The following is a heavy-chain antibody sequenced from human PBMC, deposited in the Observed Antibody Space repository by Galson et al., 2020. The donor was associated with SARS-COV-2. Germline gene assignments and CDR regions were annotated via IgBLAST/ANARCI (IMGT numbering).Heavy chain of an antibody. CDR3: ASLIAVAGTGVDY. V-gene: IGHV3-30*04. CDR2: ISSDGSNK. D-gene: IGHD6-19*01. Sequence: GESLKISCTASGFTFSSYAMHWVRQAPGKGLEWVAGISSDGSNKYYADSLNGRFTISRDNSKNTLYLQMNSLRAEDTAVYYCASLIAVAGTGVDYWGQGTLVTVSS. J-gene: IGHJ4*02. CDR1: GFTFSSYA.